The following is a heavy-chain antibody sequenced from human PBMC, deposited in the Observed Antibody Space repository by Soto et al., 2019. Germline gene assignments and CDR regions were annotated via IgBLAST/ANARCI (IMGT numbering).Heavy chain of an antibody. J-gene: IGHJ6*02. Sequence: GESLKISCKGSGYSFTSYWIGWVRQMPGKGLEWMGIIYPGDSDTRYSPSFQGQVIISADKSISTAYLQWSSLKASDTAMYYCARHVRVPKHYYYHGMDVWGQGNTVTVSS. CDR3: ARHVRVPKHYYYHGMDV. CDR2: IYPGDSDT. V-gene: IGHV5-51*01. CDR1: GYSFTSYW.